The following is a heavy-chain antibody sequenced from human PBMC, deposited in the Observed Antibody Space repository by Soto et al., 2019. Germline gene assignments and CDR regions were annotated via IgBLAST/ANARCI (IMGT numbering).Heavy chain of an antibody. V-gene: IGHV1-8*01. Sequence: ASEKVSCNASGYTFTSYDINWLRQATGQGLEWMGWMNPNSGKKGYEQKLKGRVTMTRNKSISTEYMELRSLRYEDKDVYYCARGLAATQVSNWGQGTLVTV. J-gene: IGHJ4*02. CDR1: GYTFTSYD. CDR3: ARGLAATQVSN. CDR2: MNPNSGKK. D-gene: IGHD2-15*01.